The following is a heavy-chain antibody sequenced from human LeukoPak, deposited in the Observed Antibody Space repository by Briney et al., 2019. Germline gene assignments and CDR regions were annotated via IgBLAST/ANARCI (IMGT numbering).Heavy chain of an antibody. CDR2: IGGDGTT. Sequence: PGGSLRLSCAASGFTFHDYGMSWVRQAPGKGLQWLSVIGGDGTTYYADSVKGRFTVSRDNSENTLYLQMNSLRAEDTAVYYCAKGPYGLGIYYGMDVWGQGATVTV. J-gene: IGHJ6*02. CDR3: AKGPYGLGIYYGMDV. D-gene: IGHD3-10*01. V-gene: IGHV3-23*01. CDR1: GFTFHDYG.